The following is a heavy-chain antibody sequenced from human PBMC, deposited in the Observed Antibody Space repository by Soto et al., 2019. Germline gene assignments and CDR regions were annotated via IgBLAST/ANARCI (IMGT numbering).Heavy chain of an antibody. J-gene: IGHJ4*02. V-gene: IGHV6-1*01. CDR3: ARDQPSSSSYGSYDY. Sequence: XLSLNSVISGAXVSSNRGGSNWIRQSPSRGIEWLGSTYYRSKWYNDYAVSVKSRISINHDTSKNQFSLHLNSVTPEDPAVYFCARDQPSSSSYGSYDYWGQGNLVTVS. CDR2: TYYRSKWYN. D-gene: IGHD6-6*01. CDR1: GAXVSSNRGG.